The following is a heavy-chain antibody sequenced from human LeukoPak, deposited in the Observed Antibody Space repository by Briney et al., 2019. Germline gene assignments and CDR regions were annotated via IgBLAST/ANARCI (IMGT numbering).Heavy chain of an antibody. Sequence: NPSETLSLTCTVSGGSISSYYWSWIRQPPGKGLEWIGEINHSGSTNYNPSLKSRVTISVDTSKNQFSLKLSSVTAADTAVYYCARSFMDGSGSYYLGFWNYYMDVWGKGTTVTTSS. D-gene: IGHD3-10*01. CDR2: INHSGST. J-gene: IGHJ6*03. CDR3: ARSFMDGSGSYYLGFWNYYMDV. V-gene: IGHV4-34*01. CDR1: GGSISSYY.